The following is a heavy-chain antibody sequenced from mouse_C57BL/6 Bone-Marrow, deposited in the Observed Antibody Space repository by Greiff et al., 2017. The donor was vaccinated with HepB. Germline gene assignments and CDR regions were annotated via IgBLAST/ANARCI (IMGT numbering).Heavy chain of an antibody. CDR3: AIGPLLWLRYWYFDV. V-gene: IGHV1-52*01. CDR1: GYTFTSYW. J-gene: IGHJ1*03. Sequence: QVQLQQPGAELVRPGSSVKLSCKASGYTFTSYWMHWVKQRPIQGLEWIGNIDPSDSETHYNQKFKDKATLTVDKSSSTAYMQLSSLTSEDSAVYYCAIGPLLWLRYWYFDVWGTGTTVTVSS. D-gene: IGHD2-2*01. CDR2: IDPSDSET.